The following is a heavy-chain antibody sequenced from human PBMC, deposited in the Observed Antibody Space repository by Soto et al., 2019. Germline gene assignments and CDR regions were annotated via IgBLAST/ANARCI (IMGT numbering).Heavy chain of an antibody. J-gene: IGHJ6*02. CDR2: INAGNGNT. D-gene: IGHD4-17*01. Sequence: QVQLVQSGAEVKKPGASVKVSCKASGYTFTSYAMHWVRQAPGQRLEWMGWINAGNGNTKYSQKLQGRVTITRDTSASTAYMELSSLRSEDTAVYYCARRGRLPTVTNITYYYYGMDVWGQGTTVTVS. CDR1: GYTFTSYA. CDR3: ARRGRLPTVTNITYYYYGMDV. V-gene: IGHV1-3*01.